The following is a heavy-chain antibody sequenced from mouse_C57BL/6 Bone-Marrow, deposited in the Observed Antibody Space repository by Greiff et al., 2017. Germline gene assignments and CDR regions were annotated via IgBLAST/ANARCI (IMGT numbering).Heavy chain of an antibody. J-gene: IGHJ1*03. D-gene: IGHD1-1*01. CDR3: AREDYYGSSFWYFDV. Sequence: QVQLQQSGAELARPGASVKLSCKASGYTFTSYGISWVKQRTGQGLEWIGEIYPRSGNTYYNEKFKGKATLTADKSSSTASMELRSLTSEDSAVYFCAREDYYGSSFWYFDVWGTGTTVTVSS. CDR1: GYTFTSYG. V-gene: IGHV1-81*01. CDR2: IYPRSGNT.